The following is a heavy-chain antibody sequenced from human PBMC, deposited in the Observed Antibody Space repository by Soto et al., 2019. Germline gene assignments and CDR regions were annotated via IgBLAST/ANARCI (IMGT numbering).Heavy chain of an antibody. CDR1: GGSFGSSAYY. CDR2: INYSGTT. Sequence: SETLSLTCAVSGGSFGSSAYYWGWIRQAPGKGLEWIGSINYSGTTYYNPSLKSRVTISVGTSKNHFSLKLSSVTAADTALYYCSRRAPEGFDPWGQGTLVTVSS. J-gene: IGHJ5*02. V-gene: IGHV4-39*02. CDR3: SRRAPEGFDP.